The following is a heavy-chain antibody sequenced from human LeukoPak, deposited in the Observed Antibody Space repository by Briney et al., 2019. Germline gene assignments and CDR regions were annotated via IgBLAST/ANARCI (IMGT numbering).Heavy chain of an antibody. Sequence: GGPLRLSCAASGFTFSSYAMNWVRQAPGKGLEWVSAISGSGVSTYYADSVKGRFTISRDNSKNTLYLQMNSLRAEDTAVYYCAKPSGSGWYGGCCRDYWGQGTLVTVSS. CDR2: ISGSGVST. CDR3: AKPSGSGWYGGCCRDY. J-gene: IGHJ4*02. V-gene: IGHV3-23*01. CDR1: GFTFSSYA. D-gene: IGHD6-13*01.